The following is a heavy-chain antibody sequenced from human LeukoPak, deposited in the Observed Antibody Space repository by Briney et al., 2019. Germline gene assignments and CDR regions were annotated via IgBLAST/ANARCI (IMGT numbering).Heavy chain of an antibody. Sequence: GGSLRLSCAASGFTFSTYAMHWVRQAPGKGLEWVAVISYDGSSKYYADSVKGRFTISRDNSKNTLYLQMNSPRAEDTAVYYCARARGYSYGNYYFDYWGQGTLVTVSS. CDR3: ARARGYSYGNYYFDY. CDR2: ISYDGSSK. J-gene: IGHJ4*02. CDR1: GFTFSTYA. D-gene: IGHD5-18*01. V-gene: IGHV3-30*14.